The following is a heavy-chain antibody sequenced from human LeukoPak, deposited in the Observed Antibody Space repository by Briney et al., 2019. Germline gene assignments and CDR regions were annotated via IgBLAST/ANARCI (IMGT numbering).Heavy chain of an antibody. V-gene: IGHV3-23*01. Sequence: GGSLRLSCAAAGFTFSSNALSRVRQLPGEGLDWVSSISVSSTTYYLDSVKGRFTISRDNSKNALYLHMNSLSAEDTALYYCAKCNLDNCREGFDIWGQGTMVTVSS. CDR2: ISVSSTT. CDR3: AKCNLDNCREGFDI. J-gene: IGHJ3*02. CDR1: GFTFSSNA. D-gene: IGHD2/OR15-2a*01.